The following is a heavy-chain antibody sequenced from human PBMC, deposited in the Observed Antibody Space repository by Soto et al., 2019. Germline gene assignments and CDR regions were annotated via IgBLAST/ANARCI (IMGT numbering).Heavy chain of an antibody. CDR3: AREGYDFWSGYYPLRWFDP. Sequence: SETLSLTCTVSGGSISSYYWSWIRQPPGKGLEWIGYIYYSGSTNYNPSLKSRVTISVDTSKNQFSLKLSSVTAADTAVYYCAREGYDFWSGYYPLRWFDPWGQGTLVTV. V-gene: IGHV4-59*01. CDR1: GGSISSYY. CDR2: IYYSGST. D-gene: IGHD3-3*01. J-gene: IGHJ5*02.